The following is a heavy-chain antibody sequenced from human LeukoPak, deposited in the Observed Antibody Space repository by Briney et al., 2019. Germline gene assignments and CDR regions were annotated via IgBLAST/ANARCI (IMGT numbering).Heavy chain of an antibody. CDR2: ISSSSSYI. CDR3: ARDPEYYYDSSGYYYVGWFDP. CDR1: GFTVSSYS. Sequence: GGSLRLSCAASGFTVSSYSMSWVRQAPGKGLEWVSSISSSSSYIYYADSVKGRFTISRDNAKNSLYLQMNSLRAEDTAVYYCARDPEYYYDSSGYYYVGWFDPWGQGTLVTVSS. D-gene: IGHD3-22*01. J-gene: IGHJ5*02. V-gene: IGHV3-21*01.